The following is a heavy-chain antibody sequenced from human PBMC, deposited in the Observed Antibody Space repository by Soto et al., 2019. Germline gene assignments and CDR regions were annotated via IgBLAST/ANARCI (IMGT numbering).Heavy chain of an antibody. J-gene: IGHJ3*02. CDR3: ARFWGGGELHAFDI. CDR1: GGSISSYY. CDR2: IYYSGIT. V-gene: IGHV4-59*01. D-gene: IGHD1-26*01. Sequence: QVQLQESGPGLVKPSETLSLTCTVSGGSISSYYWSWIRQPPGKGLEWIGYIYYSGITKYNPPLPSRGTHSVDTAKNQFSLKLSSVTAADTAVYYCARFWGGGELHAFDIWGQGTMVTVSS.